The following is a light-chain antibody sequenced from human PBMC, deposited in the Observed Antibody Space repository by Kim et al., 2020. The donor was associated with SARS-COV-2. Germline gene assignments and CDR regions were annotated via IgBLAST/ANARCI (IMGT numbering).Light chain of an antibody. CDR2: EDN. Sequence: KTVTTSCTRSSGSIASNYVQWYQQRPGSAPTTVIYEDNQRPSGVPDRFSGSIDSSSNSASLTISGLKTEDEADYYCQSYDSSIDVVFGGGTQLTVL. J-gene: IGLJ2*01. CDR3: QSYDSSIDVV. CDR1: SGSIASNY. V-gene: IGLV6-57*03.